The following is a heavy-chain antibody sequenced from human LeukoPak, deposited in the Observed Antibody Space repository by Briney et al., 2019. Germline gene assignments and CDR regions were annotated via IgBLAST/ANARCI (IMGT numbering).Heavy chain of an antibody. D-gene: IGHD5-24*01. CDR1: GGSISSGNFC. CDR3: ARASMATSLYFDF. Sequence: SETLSLTCTVSGGSISSGNFCWGWIRQPPGKGLEWIGTIYYSGSINFNPSLKSRVTISVDTSKNQFSLRLNSVTAADTAVYYCARASMATSLYFDFWGQGTLVTVSS. J-gene: IGHJ4*02. CDR2: IYYSGSI. V-gene: IGHV4-39*01.